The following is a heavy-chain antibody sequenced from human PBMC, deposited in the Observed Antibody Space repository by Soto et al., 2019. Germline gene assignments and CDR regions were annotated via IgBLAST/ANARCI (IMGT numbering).Heavy chain of an antibody. J-gene: IGHJ2*01. CDR1: GYTFTSYG. V-gene: IGHV1-18*01. D-gene: IGHD3-3*01. CDR2: ISAYNGNT. Sequence: QVQLVQSGAEVKKPGASVKVSCKASGYTFTSYGISWVRQAPGQGLEWMGWISAYNGNTNYAQKLQGRVTMTTDTSTRTAYMELRSLRSDDTAVYYCARVYDFWSGYYSWYFDLWGRGTLVTVSS. CDR3: ARVYDFWSGYYSWYFDL.